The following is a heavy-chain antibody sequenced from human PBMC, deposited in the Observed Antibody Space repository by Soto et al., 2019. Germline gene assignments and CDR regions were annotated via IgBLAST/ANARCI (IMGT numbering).Heavy chain of an antibody. CDR1: GYTFTGYG. J-gene: IGHJ6*02. Sequence: EGSVKVSCKGSGYTFTGYGISGVRQAPGQGLEWMGWISAYNGNTNHAQNLQGRVTMTTDTSTSTAYMELKSLRSDDTAVYYCARVKAGEGYYYYYGMDVWGQGTTVTVSS. D-gene: IGHD7-27*01. V-gene: IGHV1-18*04. CDR2: ISAYNGNT. CDR3: ARVKAGEGYYYYYGMDV.